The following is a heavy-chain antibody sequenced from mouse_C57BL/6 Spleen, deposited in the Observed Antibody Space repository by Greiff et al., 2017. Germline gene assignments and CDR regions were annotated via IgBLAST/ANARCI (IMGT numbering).Heavy chain of an antibody. D-gene: IGHD3-2*02. V-gene: IGHV1-15*01. J-gene: IGHJ2*01. CDR2: IDPETGGT. CDR1: GYTFTDYE. CDR3: IRGQLRFDY. Sequence: QVQLQQSGAELVRPGASVTLSCKASGYTFTDYEMHWVKQTPVHGLEWIGAIDPETGGTAYNQKFKGKSTLTVDKSSSTAYMQLSSLTSEDSAVYYCIRGQLRFDYWGQGTTLTVSS.